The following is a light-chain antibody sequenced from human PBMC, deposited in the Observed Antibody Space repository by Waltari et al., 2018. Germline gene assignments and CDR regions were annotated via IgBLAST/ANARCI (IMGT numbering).Light chain of an antibody. CDR3: SSYTTSISYV. V-gene: IGLV2-14*03. J-gene: IGLJ1*01. Sequence: QSALTQPASVSGSPGQSITLSCTGTSSDIGVYNNVSWYQQHPGKAPKLMIYDVTNRPSGVSDRFSGSKSDYTASLTISGLQAEDEADYYCSSYTTSISYVFGTGTRVTVL. CDR1: SSDIGVYNN. CDR2: DVT.